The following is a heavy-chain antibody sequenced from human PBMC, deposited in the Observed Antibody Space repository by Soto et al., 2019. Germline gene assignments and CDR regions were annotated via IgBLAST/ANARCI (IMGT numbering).Heavy chain of an antibody. CDR2: ISYDGSNK. Sequence: PGGSLRLSCAASGFTFSSYGMHWVRQAPGKGLEWVAVISYDGSNKYYADSVKGRLTISRDNSKNTLYLQMNSLRAEDTAVYYCAKGRYYYDSSGYPSPDYWGQGTLVTVSS. J-gene: IGHJ4*02. CDR1: GFTFSSYG. CDR3: AKGRYYYDSSGYPSPDY. D-gene: IGHD3-22*01. V-gene: IGHV3-30*18.